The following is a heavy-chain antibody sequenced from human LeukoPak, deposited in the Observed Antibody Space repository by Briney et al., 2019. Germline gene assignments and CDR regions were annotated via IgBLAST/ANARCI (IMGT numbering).Heavy chain of an antibody. J-gene: IGHJ4*02. Sequence: SVTVSFKASGGTFSIYAISWVRQAPGQGLEWMGGIIPIFGTANYSQKFQGRVTITADESTSTAYMELSSLRSEDTAVYYCARSTSIVVVPAVPSYYFDYWGQGTLVTVSS. CDR2: IIPIFGTA. CDR1: GGTFSIYA. D-gene: IGHD2-2*01. CDR3: ARSTSIVVVPAVPSYYFDY. V-gene: IGHV1-69*01.